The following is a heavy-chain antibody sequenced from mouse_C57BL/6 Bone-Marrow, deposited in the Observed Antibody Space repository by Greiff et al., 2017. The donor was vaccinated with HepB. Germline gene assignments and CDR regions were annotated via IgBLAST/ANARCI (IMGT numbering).Heavy chain of an antibody. CDR3: ARNYYDSSPYWYFDV. D-gene: IGHD1-1*01. CDR2: INPNNGGT. CDR1: GYTFTDYY. V-gene: IGHV1-26*01. J-gene: IGHJ1*03. Sequence: EVQLQQSGPELVKPGASVKISCKASGYTFTDYYMNWVKQSHGKSLEWIGDINPNNGGTTYNQKFKGKATLTVDKSSSTAYMELRSLTSEDSAVYYCARNYYDSSPYWYFDVWGTGTTVTVSS.